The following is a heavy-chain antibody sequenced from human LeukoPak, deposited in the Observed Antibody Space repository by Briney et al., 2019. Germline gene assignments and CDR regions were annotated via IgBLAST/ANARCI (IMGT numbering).Heavy chain of an antibody. CDR2: IYYSGST. D-gene: IGHD2-2*01. J-gene: IGHJ6*02. V-gene: IGHV4-61*01. Sequence: SETLSLTCTVSGVSVSSGSYYWRWIRQPPGQGLEWIGFIYYSGSTNYNPSLKSRVTISIDTSKNQFSLKLNSVTAADTAVYYCARDRCTSTNCYAGYYYGTDVWGQGTTVTVSS. CDR3: ARDRCTSTNCYAGYYYGTDV. CDR1: GVSVSSGSYY.